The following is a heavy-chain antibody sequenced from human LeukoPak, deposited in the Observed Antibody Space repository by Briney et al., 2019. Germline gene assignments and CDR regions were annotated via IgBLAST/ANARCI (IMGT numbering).Heavy chain of an antibody. CDR1: GNYW. J-gene: IGHJ4*02. Sequence: QPGGSLRLSCAASGNYWMHWVRQAPGKGLEWVSCIINDGSSTTYADSVKGRFTISRDNAKDTLYLQMNSLRVEDTAVYYCARVADGDKYGGRDYWGQGALVIVSS. CDR3: ARVADGDKYGGRDY. D-gene: IGHD5-24*01. CDR2: IINDGSST. V-gene: IGHV3-74*01.